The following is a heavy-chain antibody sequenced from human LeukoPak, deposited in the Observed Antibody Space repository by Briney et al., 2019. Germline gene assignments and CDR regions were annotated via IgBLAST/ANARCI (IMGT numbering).Heavy chain of an antibody. D-gene: IGHD1-26*01. Sequence: SETLSLTCSVSDGSINSYYWNWIRRPPGNGLEWIGYIYYNGNTNYSPSLKSRVTMSVDTSKNLFSLKVSSVTAADTAVYYCARGRSNYYGMDVWGQGTTVTVSS. CDR1: DGSINSYY. CDR3: ARGRSNYYGMDV. J-gene: IGHJ6*02. CDR2: IYYNGNT. V-gene: IGHV4-59*01.